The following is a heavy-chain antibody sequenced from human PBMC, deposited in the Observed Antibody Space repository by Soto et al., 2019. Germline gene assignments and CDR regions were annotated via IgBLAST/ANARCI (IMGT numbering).Heavy chain of an antibody. V-gene: IGHV1-58*01. Sequence: QLQLVQSGPEVKKPGTSVKVSCKASGFTFTSSAVQWVRQARGQRLEWIGWIVVGSGNTNYAQKFQERVTITRDMSTSTAYMELSSLRSEDTAVYYCAADSGYDFWSGYPGADYYYYYGMDVWGQGTTVTVSS. CDR2: IVVGSGNT. CDR3: AADSGYDFWSGYPGADYYYYYGMDV. D-gene: IGHD3-3*01. CDR1: GFTFTSSA. J-gene: IGHJ6*02.